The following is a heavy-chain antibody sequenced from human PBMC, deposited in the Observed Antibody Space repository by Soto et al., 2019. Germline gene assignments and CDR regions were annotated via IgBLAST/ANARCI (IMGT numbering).Heavy chain of an antibody. Sequence: XSVKVSCKASGYTFTCYYMHWVRQAPGQGLEWMGWINPNSGGTNYAQKFQGRVTMTRDTSISTAYMELSRLRSDDTAVYYCARGYDFWSGYWGKYGMDVWGQGTTVTVSS. CDR3: ARGYDFWSGYWGKYGMDV. D-gene: IGHD3-3*01. CDR2: INPNSGGT. CDR1: GYTFTCYY. V-gene: IGHV1-2*02. J-gene: IGHJ6*02.